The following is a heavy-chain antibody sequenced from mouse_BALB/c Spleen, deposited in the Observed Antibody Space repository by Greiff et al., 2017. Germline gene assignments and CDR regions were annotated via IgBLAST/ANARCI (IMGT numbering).Heavy chain of an antibody. D-gene: IGHD2-2*01. V-gene: IGHV4-1*02. CDR3: ARQGIWYGYDGPYFDY. CDR1: GFDFSRYW. CDR2: INPDSSTI. Sequence: EVKLVESGGGLVQPGGSLKLSCAASGFDFSRYWMSWVRQAPGKGLEWIGEINPDSSTINYTPSLKDKFIISRDNAKNTLYLQMSKVRSEDTALYYCARQGIWYGYDGPYFDYWGQGTTLTVSS. J-gene: IGHJ2*01.